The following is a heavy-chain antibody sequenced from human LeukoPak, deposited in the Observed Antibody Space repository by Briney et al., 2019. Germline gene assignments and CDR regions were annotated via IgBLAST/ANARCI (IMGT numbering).Heavy chain of an antibody. CDR1: GGSISSSSSY. CDR2: VRYSGKT. V-gene: IGHV4-39*01. Sequence: SETLSLTCTVSGGSISSSSSYWGWIRQPPGKGLEWIVSVRYSGKTYYNPSLKSRVTMSLDTSKNQFSLRLTSVTAADTAVYSCARHYYDSSGSAYYFDYWGQGTLVTVSS. CDR3: ARHYYDSSGSAYYFDY. D-gene: IGHD3-22*01. J-gene: IGHJ4*02.